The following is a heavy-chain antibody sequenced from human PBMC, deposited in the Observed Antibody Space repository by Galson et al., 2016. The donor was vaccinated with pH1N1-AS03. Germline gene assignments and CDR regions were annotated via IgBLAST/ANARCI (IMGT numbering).Heavy chain of an antibody. CDR1: GFTFSSYY. V-gene: IGHV3-74*01. Sequence: SLRLSCAASGFTFSSYYIHWVRQVPGKGLVWVSRVDNDGYDRVYADSVKGRFTISRDNTKNTVYLQMNGLRAEDTAIYYCARGGFHHGFDSWGQGTLITVSS. D-gene: IGHD1-14*01. J-gene: IGHJ4*02. CDR3: ARGGFHHGFDS. CDR2: VDNDGYDR.